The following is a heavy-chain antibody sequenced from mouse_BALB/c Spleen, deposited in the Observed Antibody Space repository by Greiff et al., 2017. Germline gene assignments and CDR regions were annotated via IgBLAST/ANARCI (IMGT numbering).Heavy chain of an antibody. Sequence: QVQLQQSAAELARPGASVKMSCKASGYTFTSYTMHWVKQRPGQGLEWIGYINPSSGYTEYNQKFKDKTTLTADKSSSTAYMQLSSLTSEDSAVYYCARCYGNYVGYYAMDYWGQGTTLTVSA. V-gene: IGHV1-4*02. CDR2: INPSSGYT. CDR3: ARCYGNYVGYYAMDY. D-gene: IGHD2-1*01. J-gene: IGHJ2*01. CDR1: GYTFTSYT.